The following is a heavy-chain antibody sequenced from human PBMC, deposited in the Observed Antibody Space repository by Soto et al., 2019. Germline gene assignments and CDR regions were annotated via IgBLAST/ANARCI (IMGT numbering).Heavy chain of an antibody. V-gene: IGHV4-59*01. J-gene: IGHJ4*02. CDR3: ASSFGGIAAATVDY. D-gene: IGHD6-13*01. CDR2: IYYRGST. Sequence: PSETLSLTCTVSGGSISSYYWSWIRQPPGKGLEWIGYIYYRGSTNYNPSLKRRVTISVDTSKNQFSLKLSSVTAADTAVYYCASSFGGIAAATVDYWGQGTLVTVSS. CDR1: GGSISSYY.